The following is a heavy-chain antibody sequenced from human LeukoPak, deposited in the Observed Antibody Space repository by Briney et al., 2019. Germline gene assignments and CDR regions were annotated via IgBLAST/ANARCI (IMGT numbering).Heavy chain of an antibody. CDR2: ITPIFGTA. J-gene: IGHJ4*02. CDR1: GGTFSSYA. CDR3: HVDYGDYEGFDY. Sequence: SVKVSCKASGGTFSSYAISWVRQAPGQGLEWMGGITPIFGTANYAQKFQGRVTITADESTSTAYMELSSLRSEDTAVYYCHVDYGDYEGFDYWGQGTLVTVSS. V-gene: IGHV1-69*01. D-gene: IGHD4-17*01.